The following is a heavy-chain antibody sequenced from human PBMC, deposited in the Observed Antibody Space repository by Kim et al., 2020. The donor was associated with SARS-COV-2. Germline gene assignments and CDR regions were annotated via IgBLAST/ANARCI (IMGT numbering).Heavy chain of an antibody. V-gene: IGHV1-69*13. Sequence: SVKVSCKASGGTFSSYAISWVRQAPGQGLEWMGGIIPIFGTANYAQKFQGRVTITADESTSTAYMELSSLRSEDTAVYYCARIRYRSGYQLPRLAAFDIWGQGTMVTVSS. J-gene: IGHJ3*02. CDR2: IIPIFGTA. CDR1: GGTFSSYA. D-gene: IGHD2-2*01. CDR3: ARIRYRSGYQLPRLAAFDI.